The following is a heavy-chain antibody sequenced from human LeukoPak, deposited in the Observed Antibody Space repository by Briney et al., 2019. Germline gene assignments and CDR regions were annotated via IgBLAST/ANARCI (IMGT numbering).Heavy chain of an antibody. Sequence: GESLKISCAASGFTFDDYGMSWVRQAPGKGLVWVSRINSDGGSTTYADSVKGRFTISRDNAKKTLYLQMNCLRVEDTAVYYCVRDIGAVAGTDDYWGQGTLVTVSS. V-gene: IGHV3-74*01. D-gene: IGHD6-19*01. CDR3: VRDIGAVAGTDDY. J-gene: IGHJ4*02. CDR2: INSDGGST. CDR1: GFTFDDYG.